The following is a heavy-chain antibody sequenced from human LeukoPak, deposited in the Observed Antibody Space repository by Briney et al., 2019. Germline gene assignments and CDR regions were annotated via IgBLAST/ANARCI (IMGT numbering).Heavy chain of an antibody. CDR3: ARNAPYSSGYDY. Sequence: PSETLSLTCTVSGGSISSGGYYWSWIRQHPGKGLEWIGYIYYSGSTYYNPSLKSRVTISVDTSENQFSLKLSSVTAADTAVYYCARNAPYSSGYDYWGQGTLVTVSS. V-gene: IGHV4-31*03. CDR1: GGSISSGGYY. CDR2: IYYSGST. J-gene: IGHJ4*02. D-gene: IGHD6-19*01.